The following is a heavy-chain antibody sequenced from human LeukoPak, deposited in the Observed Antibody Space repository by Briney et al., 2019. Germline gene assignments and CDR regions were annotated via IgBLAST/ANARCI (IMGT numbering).Heavy chain of an antibody. Sequence: PGGSLRLSCAASGFTFSSYGMHWVRQAPGKGLEWVAVISYDGNNKYYADSVKGRFTISRDNSKNTLYLQMDSLRAEDTAVYYCARDPSSGWAINWYFDLWGRGTLVTVSS. CDR3: ARDPSSGWAINWYFDL. V-gene: IGHV3-30*03. J-gene: IGHJ2*01. D-gene: IGHD6-19*01. CDR2: ISYDGNNK. CDR1: GFTFSSYG.